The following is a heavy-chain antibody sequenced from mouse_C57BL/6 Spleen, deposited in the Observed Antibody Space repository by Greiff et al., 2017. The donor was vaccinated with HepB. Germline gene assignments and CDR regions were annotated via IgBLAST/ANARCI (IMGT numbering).Heavy chain of an antibody. J-gene: IGHJ1*03. CDR3: AREADGHWYFDV. D-gene: IGHD2-3*01. V-gene: IGHV1-55*01. CDR1: GYTFTSYW. CDR2: IYPGSGST. Sequence: VQLQQSGAELVKPGASVKMSCKASGYTFTSYWITWAKQRPGQGLEWIGDIYPGSGSTNYNEKFKSKATLTVDTSSSTAYMQLSSLTSEDSAVYYCAREADGHWYFDVWGTGTTVTVSS.